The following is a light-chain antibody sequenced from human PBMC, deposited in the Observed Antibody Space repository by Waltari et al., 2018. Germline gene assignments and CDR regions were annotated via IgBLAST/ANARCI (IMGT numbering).Light chain of an antibody. J-gene: IGKJ2*01. CDR2: RVF. V-gene: IGKV2-30*02. Sequence: DVVMTQSPLSLPVILGQAASIYCKSRQSLVHRDGNTHSTWFQQRPGQSPRRLIYRVFNRYSGVSDRCSGSGSGADVTPKITSREAEDVVVYYCMQGTHSPYTFGPGTKLDIK. CDR3: MQGTHSPYT. CDR1: QSLVHRDGNTH.